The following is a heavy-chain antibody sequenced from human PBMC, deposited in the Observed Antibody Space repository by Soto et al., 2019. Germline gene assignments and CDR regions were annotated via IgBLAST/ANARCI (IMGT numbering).Heavy chain of an antibody. J-gene: IGHJ6*03. V-gene: IGHV4-34*01. CDR3: ARGGPKKNDFWSGYYTYYYYYYMDV. Sequence: SETLSLTCAVYGGSFSGYYWSWIRQPPGKGLEWIGEINHSGSTNYNPSLKSRVTISVDTSKNQFSLKLSSVTAADTAVYYCARGGPKKNDFWSGYYTYYYYYYMDVWGKGTTVTVSS. CDR1: GGSFSGYY. D-gene: IGHD3-3*01. CDR2: INHSGST.